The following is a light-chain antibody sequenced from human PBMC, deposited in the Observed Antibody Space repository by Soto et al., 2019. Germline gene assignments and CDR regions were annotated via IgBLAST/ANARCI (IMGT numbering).Light chain of an antibody. V-gene: IGKV3-15*01. CDR1: QSISGN. CDR3: QQDKNWPGT. CDR2: GAS. Sequence: EIIMTQSPATLSVSPGERVTLSCRASQSISGNLAWYQHKPGQAPRLLISGASARATGFPARFSGSGSGTECPLTISSLQSEDFAVYYCQQDKNWPGTVGQGTKVEIK. J-gene: IGKJ1*01.